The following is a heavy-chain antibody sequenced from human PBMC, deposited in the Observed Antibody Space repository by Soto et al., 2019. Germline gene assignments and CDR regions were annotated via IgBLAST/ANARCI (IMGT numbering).Heavy chain of an antibody. J-gene: IGHJ5*02. D-gene: IGHD1-1*01. Sequence: SETLSLTCTVSGASISGFYCSWIRKSAWKGLEWIGRIYATGTTDYNPSLKSRVMMSVDTSKKQFSLKLRSVTAADTAVYYCVRDGTKTLPDWFDPWGQGISVTVSS. CDR3: VRDGTKTLPDWFDP. CDR2: IYATGTT. CDR1: GASISGFY. V-gene: IGHV4-4*07.